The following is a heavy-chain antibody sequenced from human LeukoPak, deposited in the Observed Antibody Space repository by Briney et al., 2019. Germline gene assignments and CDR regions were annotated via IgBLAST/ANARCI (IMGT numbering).Heavy chain of an antibody. CDR1: GGSFRRYY. V-gene: IGHV4-34*01. CDR3: ARHVRGGSYFNY. Sequence: PSETLSLTCAVYGGSFRRYYWSWIRQPPGKGLEWIGEINHSGSTNYNPSLKSRVTISVDTSKNQFSLKLGSVTAADTAVDYCARHVRGGSYFNYWGQGTLVTVSS. J-gene: IGHJ4*02. CDR2: INHSGST. D-gene: IGHD3-16*01.